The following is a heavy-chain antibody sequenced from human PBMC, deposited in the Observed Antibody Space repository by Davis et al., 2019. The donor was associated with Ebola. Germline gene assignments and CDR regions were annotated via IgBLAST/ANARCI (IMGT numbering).Heavy chain of an antibody. CDR3: ARVGEQLALYDAFDI. J-gene: IGHJ3*02. CDR1: GFSFSSYN. Sequence: GGSLKISCTTSGFSFSSYNMNWVRQAPGKGLEWVSTISSSSNYKYYAESVKGRFTISRDNANNSLTLQMNSLRAEDTAVYYCARVGEQLALYDAFDIWGQGTMVTVSS. V-gene: IGHV3-21*01. CDR2: ISSSSNYK. D-gene: IGHD6-13*01.